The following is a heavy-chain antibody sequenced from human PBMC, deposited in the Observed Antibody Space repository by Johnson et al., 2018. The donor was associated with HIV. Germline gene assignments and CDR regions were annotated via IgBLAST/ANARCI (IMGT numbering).Heavy chain of an antibody. Sequence: VQLVESGGGLVQPGGSLRLSCAASGFTVSSNYMSWVRQAPGKGLEWVSVIYSGGSTYYADSVKGRFTISRDNSKNTLYLQMNSLRAEDTAVYYCARSQVAATSEGAFDVWGPGTMVTVSS. CDR3: ARSQVAATSEGAFDV. CDR2: IYSGGST. J-gene: IGHJ3*01. D-gene: IGHD2-15*01. V-gene: IGHV3-66*01. CDR1: GFTVSSNY.